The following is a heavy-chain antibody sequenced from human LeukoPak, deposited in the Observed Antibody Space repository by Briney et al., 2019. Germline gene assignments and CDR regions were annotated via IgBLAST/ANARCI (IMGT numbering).Heavy chain of an antibody. V-gene: IGHV6-1*01. CDR2: TYYRSKWYN. D-gene: IGHD6-13*01. CDR3: ARVIAAAGTSFDY. CDR1: GDSVSSNSAA. J-gene: IGHJ4*02. Sequence: SQTLSLTCAISGDSVSSNSAAWNCIRQSPSRGLEWLGRTYYRSKWYNDYAVSVKSRITINPDTSKNQFSLQLNSVTPEDTAVYYCARVIAAAGTSFDYWGQGTLVTVSS.